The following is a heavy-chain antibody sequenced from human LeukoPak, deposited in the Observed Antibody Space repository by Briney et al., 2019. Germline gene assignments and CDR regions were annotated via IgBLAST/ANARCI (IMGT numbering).Heavy chain of an antibody. D-gene: IGHD3-9*01. V-gene: IGHV3-30*03. CDR2: ISYNGNEK. CDR1: GFTFTHYG. CDR3: ARDPLDISRWANAFDI. Sequence: GGSLRLSCEVSGFTFTHYGMHWVRQAPGKALEWVSFISYNGNEKYGDSVKGRFTISRDNSKNTLYLQMNGLRVDDTAMYYCARDPLDISRWANAFDIWGHGTMVTVSS. J-gene: IGHJ3*02.